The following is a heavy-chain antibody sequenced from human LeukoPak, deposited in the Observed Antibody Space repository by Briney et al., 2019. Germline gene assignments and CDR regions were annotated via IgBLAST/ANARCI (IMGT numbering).Heavy chain of an antibody. Sequence: SSVKVSCKASGGTFSSYTISWVRQAPGQGLEWMGRIIPILGIANYAQKFQGRVTITADKSTSTAYMELSSLRSEDTAVYYCARDGGYDILTGYPQYNWFDPWGQGTLVTVSS. D-gene: IGHD3-9*01. CDR1: GGTFSSYT. CDR2: IIPILGIA. J-gene: IGHJ5*02. CDR3: ARDGGYDILTGYPQYNWFDP. V-gene: IGHV1-69*04.